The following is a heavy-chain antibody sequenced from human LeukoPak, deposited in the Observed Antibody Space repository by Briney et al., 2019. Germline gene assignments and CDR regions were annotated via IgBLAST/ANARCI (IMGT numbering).Heavy chain of an antibody. V-gene: IGHV6-1*01. CDR1: GDSVSSNSAA. J-gene: IGHJ5*02. CDR3: ARAERYYYDSSASWWFDP. Sequence: SQTLSLTCAISGDSVSSNSAAWNWIRQSPSRGLEWLGRTYYRSKWYNDYAVSVKSRITINPDTSKNQFSLQLNSVTPEDTAAYYCARAERYYYDSSASWWFDPWGQGTLVTVSS. CDR2: TYYRSKWYN. D-gene: IGHD3-22*01.